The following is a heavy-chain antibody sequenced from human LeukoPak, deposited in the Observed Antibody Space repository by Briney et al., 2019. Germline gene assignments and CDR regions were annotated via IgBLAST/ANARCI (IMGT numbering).Heavy chain of an antibody. V-gene: IGHV3-23*01. CDR2: IGSSGGST. CDR1: GFTFSDYS. D-gene: IGHD6-13*01. CDR3: AKVKWSSTWAFDY. J-gene: IGHJ4*02. Sequence: QPGGSLRLSCAASGFTFSDYSMTWIRQPPGKGLEWVSAIGSSGGSTYYADSVKGRFTISRDNSKNTLSLQMNSLRAEDTAVYYCAKVKWSSTWAFDYWGQGTLVTVSS.